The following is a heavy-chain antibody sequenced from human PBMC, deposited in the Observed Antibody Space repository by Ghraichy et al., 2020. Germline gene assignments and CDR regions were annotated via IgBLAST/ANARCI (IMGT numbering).Heavy chain of an antibody. CDR1: GLTFNTFG. V-gene: IGHV3-48*01. J-gene: IGHJ4*02. D-gene: IGHD6-13*01. CDR2: ISSTSSII. Sequence: GGSLRLSCAASGLTFNTFGVNWVRQAPGKGLEWVSYISSTSSIIYYADSVKGRFTITRDSAKKSLYLQMNSLRAEDTAVYYCARDTSNWYLDHWGQGTLVTVSP. CDR3: ARDTSNWYLDH.